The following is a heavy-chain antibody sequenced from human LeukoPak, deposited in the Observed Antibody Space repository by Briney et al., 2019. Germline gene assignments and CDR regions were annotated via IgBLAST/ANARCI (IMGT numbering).Heavy chain of an antibody. CDR2: IWHDGSHK. CDR1: GFAFNTYA. CDR3: ARGPYYYDSSGYRGDFQH. D-gene: IGHD3-22*01. Sequence: GRSLRLSCAASGFAFNTYAMHWVRQAPGQGLEWVALIWHDGSHKFYSNSVRGQFTISRDNSKNTVYLQMNSLRAEDTAVYYCARGPYYYDSSGYRGDFQHWGQGTLVTVSS. V-gene: IGHV3-33*01. J-gene: IGHJ1*01.